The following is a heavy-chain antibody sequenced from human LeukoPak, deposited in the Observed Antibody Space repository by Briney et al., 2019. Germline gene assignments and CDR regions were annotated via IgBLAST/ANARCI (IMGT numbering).Heavy chain of an antibody. Sequence: PGGSLRLSCAAFGFTFSTYSMNWVRQAPGKGLEWVSYISSSSTIYYADSVKGRFTISRDNAKNSLYLQMNSLRAEDTAVYYCARGSTYYDSSGQVPFDYWGQGTLVTVSS. V-gene: IGHV3-48*01. CDR1: GFTFSTYS. CDR2: ISSSSTI. D-gene: IGHD3-22*01. J-gene: IGHJ4*02. CDR3: ARGSTYYDSSGQVPFDY.